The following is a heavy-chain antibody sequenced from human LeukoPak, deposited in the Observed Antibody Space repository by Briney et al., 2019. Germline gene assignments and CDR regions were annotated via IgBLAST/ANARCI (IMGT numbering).Heavy chain of an antibody. V-gene: IGHV3-30*18. CDR2: ISYDGSNK. J-gene: IGHJ4*02. CDR1: GFTFNYYW. D-gene: IGHD6-13*01. Sequence: PGGSLRLSCAASGFTFNYYWMSWVRQAPGKGLEWVAVISYDGSNKYYADSVKGRFTISRDNSKNTLYLQMNSLRAEDTAVYYCAKAAAAAGYFDYWGQGTLVTVSS. CDR3: AKAAAAAGYFDY.